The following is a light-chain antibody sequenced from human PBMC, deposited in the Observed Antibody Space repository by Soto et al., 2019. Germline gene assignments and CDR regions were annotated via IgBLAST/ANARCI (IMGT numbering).Light chain of an antibody. CDR1: SSDVGRYNY. J-gene: IGLJ1*01. CDR2: EVS. V-gene: IGLV2-14*01. Sequence: QSALTQPASVSGSPGQSITISCTGTSSDVGRYNYVSWYQQHPGKAPKLMIYEVSNRPSGVSNRFSGSKSGNTASLTISGLQAVDEADYYCTSYTSISLYVFGTGTKVTVL. CDR3: TSYTSISLYV.